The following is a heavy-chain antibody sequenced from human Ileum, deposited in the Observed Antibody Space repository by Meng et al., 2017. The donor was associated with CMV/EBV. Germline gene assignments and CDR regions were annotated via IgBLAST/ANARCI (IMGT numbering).Heavy chain of an antibody. V-gene: IGHV3-11*06. D-gene: IGHD5-24*01. CDR3: GRRWLVQGIDY. Sequence: QVQLVSSGGGVGKPGGSLRLSCATSGFTFRDHYMSWIRQAPGKGLEWVSYISSTSSYTDYADSVKGRFTISRDNGKNSVYLQMNSLRDEDTAIYYCGRRWLVQGIDYWGQGTLVTVSS. CDR2: ISSTSSYT. CDR1: GFTFRDHY. J-gene: IGHJ4*02.